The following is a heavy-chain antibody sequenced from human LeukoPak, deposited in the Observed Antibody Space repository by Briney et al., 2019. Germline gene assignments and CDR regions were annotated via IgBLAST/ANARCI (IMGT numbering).Heavy chain of an antibody. CDR3: ARDTTTLLAFDF. CDR2: IWYDGSDR. Sequence: AGGSLRLSCAASGFTFSSYGMHWVRQAPGKGLEWVAVIWYDGSDRYYSDSVKGRFTISRDNSKNTLYLQVSSLRAEDTAMYYCARDTTTLLAFDFWGQGTLVTVSS. V-gene: IGHV3-33*01. CDR1: GFTFSSYG. D-gene: IGHD1-14*01. J-gene: IGHJ4*02.